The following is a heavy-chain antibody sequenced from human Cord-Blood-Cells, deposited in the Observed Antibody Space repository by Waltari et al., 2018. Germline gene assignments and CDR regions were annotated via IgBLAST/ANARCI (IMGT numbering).Heavy chain of an antibody. CDR1: GFTFSSYA. CDR2: ISYDGSNK. CDR3: ARGWGHIVVVTAPYFDY. Sequence: QVQLVESGGGVVQPGRSLRLSCAASGFTFSSYAMHWVRQAPGKGLEWVAVISYDGSNKYYADSGKGRFTISRDNYKNPLYLQMNSLRAEDTAVYYCARGWGHIVVVTAPYFDYWGQGTLVTVSS. V-gene: IGHV3-30*04. D-gene: IGHD2-21*02. J-gene: IGHJ4*02.